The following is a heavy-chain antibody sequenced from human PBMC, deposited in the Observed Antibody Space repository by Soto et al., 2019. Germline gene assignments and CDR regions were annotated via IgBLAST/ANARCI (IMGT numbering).Heavy chain of an antibody. J-gene: IGHJ5*02. CDR2: ISAYNGNT. CDR1: GYTFTSYG. D-gene: IGHD2-21*02. Sequence: ASVKVSCTASGYTFTSYGISCVRQAPGQGLEWMGWISAYNGNTNYAQKLQGRVTMTTDTSTSTAYMELRSLRSDDTAVYYCARDKGAYCGGDCYSTWFDPWGQGTLVTVSS. CDR3: ARDKGAYCGGDCYSTWFDP. V-gene: IGHV1-18*01.